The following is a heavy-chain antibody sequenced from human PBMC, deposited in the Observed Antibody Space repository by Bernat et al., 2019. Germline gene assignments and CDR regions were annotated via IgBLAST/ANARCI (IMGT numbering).Heavy chain of an antibody. CDR1: GFTFSSYG. CDR2: ISYDGSNK. J-gene: IGHJ3*02. V-gene: IGHV3-30*18. CDR3: AKSWGYYDEEAFDI. D-gene: IGHD3-22*01. Sequence: QVQLVESGGGVVQPGRSLRLSCAASGFTFSSYGMHWVRQAPGKGLEWVAVISYDGSNKYYADSVKGRFTISRDNSKNPLYLQMHSLRAEDTAVYYCAKSWGYYDEEAFDIWGQGTMVTVSS.